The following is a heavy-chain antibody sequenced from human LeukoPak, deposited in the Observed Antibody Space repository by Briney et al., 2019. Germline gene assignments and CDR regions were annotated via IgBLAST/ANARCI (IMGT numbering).Heavy chain of an antibody. CDR2: ISSSGSTI. V-gene: IGHV3-11*01. Sequence: GGSLRLSCAASGFTFSDYYMSWIRQAPGKGLEWVSYISSSGSTIYYADSVKGRFTISRDNAKNSLYLQMNSLRAEDTALYYCARVSDYYERWFDPWGQGTLVTVSS. D-gene: IGHD3-22*01. J-gene: IGHJ5*02. CDR1: GFTFSDYY. CDR3: ARVSDYYERWFDP.